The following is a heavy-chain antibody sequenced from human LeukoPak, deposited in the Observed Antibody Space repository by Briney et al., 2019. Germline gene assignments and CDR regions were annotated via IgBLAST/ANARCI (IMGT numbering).Heavy chain of an antibody. CDR2: ISSSSYI. V-gene: IGHV3-21*01. J-gene: IGHJ4*02. CDR3: ARFDYGGNSIFDY. D-gene: IGHD4-23*01. Sequence: GGSLRLSCAASGFTFSSYSMNWVRQAPGKGLEWVSSISSSSYIYYADSVKGRSTISRDNARNSLYLQMNSLRAEDTAVYYCARFDYGGNSIFDYWGQGTLVTVSS. CDR1: GFTFSSYS.